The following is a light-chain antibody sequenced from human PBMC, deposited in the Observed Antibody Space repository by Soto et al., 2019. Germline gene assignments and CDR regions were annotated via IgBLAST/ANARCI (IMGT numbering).Light chain of an antibody. Sequence: DIQMTQSTSSLSASVGDRVTITCRASQSISSYLNWYQQKPGKAPKLLIYAASSLQSGVPSRFSGSGSGTDFTLTISSLQPEDFATYYCQQSYSTPRTFGQGTKVEI. CDR2: AAS. V-gene: IGKV1-39*01. CDR1: QSISSY. J-gene: IGKJ1*01. CDR3: QQSYSTPRT.